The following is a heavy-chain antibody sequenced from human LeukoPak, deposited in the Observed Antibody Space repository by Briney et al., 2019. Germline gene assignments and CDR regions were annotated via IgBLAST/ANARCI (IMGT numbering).Heavy chain of an antibody. CDR1: GFTFSSYS. D-gene: IGHD3-16*02. J-gene: IGHJ4*02. CDR3: ARAVGTFGGGIVDYDFDT. V-gene: IGHV3-21*01. CDR2: ISSSSSYI. Sequence: GGSLRLSCAASGFTFSSYSMNWVRQAPGKGLEWVSPISSSSSYIYYADSVKGRFTISRDNAKNSLYLQMNSLRAEDTAVYYCARAVGTFGGGIVDYDFDTWGQGPLVTVSS.